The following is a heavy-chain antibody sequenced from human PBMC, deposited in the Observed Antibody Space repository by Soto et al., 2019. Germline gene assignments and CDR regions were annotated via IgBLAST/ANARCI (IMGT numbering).Heavy chain of an antibody. CDR2: INADYGNT. CDR1: GYTFYSHS. J-gene: IGHJ6*02. CDR3: ARCIQGDYYYGMDV. D-gene: IGHD5-18*01. Sequence: QAQLVQSGAEVSKPGASEKVSCKASGYTFYSHSISWVRQAPGQGLEWMGRINADYGNTQYAQKFRGRVNMTTNTSKTTEYMELTNLRSDVTAVYYCARCIQGDYYYGMDVWGQGTTVTVSS. V-gene: IGHV1-18*01.